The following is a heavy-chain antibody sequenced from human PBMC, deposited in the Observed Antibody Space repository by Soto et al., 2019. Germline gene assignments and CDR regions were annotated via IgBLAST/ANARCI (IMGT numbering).Heavy chain of an antibody. V-gene: IGHV3-30-3*01. D-gene: IGHD3-22*01. CDR2: ISYDGSNK. J-gene: IGHJ4*01. CDR3: ARDRPMIVLFITYHFDY. CDR1: GFTFSSYA. Sequence: PGGSLRLSCAASGFTFSSYAMHWVRQAPGKGLEWVAVISYDGSNKYYADSVKGRFTISRDNSKNTLYRQMNSLRAEDTAVYYCARDRPMIVLFITYHFDYWVHVTLVTVSS.